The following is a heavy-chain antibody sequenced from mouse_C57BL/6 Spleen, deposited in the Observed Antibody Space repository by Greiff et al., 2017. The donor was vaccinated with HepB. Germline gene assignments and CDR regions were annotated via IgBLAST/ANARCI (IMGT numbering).Heavy chain of an antibody. CDR1: GYTFTSYW. CDR2: IHPNSGST. D-gene: IGHD1-1*01. Sequence: VQLQQPGAELVKPGASVKLSCKASGYTFTSYWMHWVKQRPGQGLEWIGMIHPNSGSTNYNEKFKSKATLTVDKSSSTAYMQLSSLTSEDSAVYYCADYGSSDYFDYWGQGTTLTVSS. J-gene: IGHJ2*01. V-gene: IGHV1-64*01. CDR3: ADYGSSDYFDY.